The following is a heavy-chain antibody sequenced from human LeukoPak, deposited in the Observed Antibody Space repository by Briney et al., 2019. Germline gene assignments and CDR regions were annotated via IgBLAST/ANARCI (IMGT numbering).Heavy chain of an antibody. Sequence: GGSLRLSCAASGFTFSSYAMSWVRQAPGKGLEWVSAIGTAGDTYYPGSVKGRFTISRENAKNSLYLQMNSLRAGDTAVYYCARANDYTLDYWGQGTLVTVSS. CDR1: GFTFSSYA. D-gene: IGHD4-11*01. CDR2: IGTAGDT. J-gene: IGHJ4*02. V-gene: IGHV3-13*01. CDR3: ARANDYTLDY.